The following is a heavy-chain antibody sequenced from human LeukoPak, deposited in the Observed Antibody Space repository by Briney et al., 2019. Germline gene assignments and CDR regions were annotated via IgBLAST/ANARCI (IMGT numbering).Heavy chain of an antibody. V-gene: IGHV3-23*01. CDR2: ISGSGGST. J-gene: IGHJ4*02. D-gene: IGHD4-17*01. CDR3: AKGPPPYGDYAATHYYFDY. CDR1: GFTFSSYA. Sequence: GGSLRLSCAASGFTFSSYAMSWVRQAPGKGLEWVSAISGSGGSTYYADSAKGRFTISRDNSKNTLYLQMNSLRAEDTAVYYCAKGPPPYGDYAATHYYFDYWGQGTLVTVSS.